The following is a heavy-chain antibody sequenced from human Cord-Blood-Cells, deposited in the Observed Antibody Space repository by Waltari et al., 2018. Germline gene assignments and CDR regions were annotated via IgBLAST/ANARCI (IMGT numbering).Heavy chain of an antibody. J-gene: IGHJ4*02. Sequence: QVQLVQSGAEVKKPGSSVKVSCKASGGTFSSYAISWVRQAPGQGLEWMGGIIPIFGTANYAQKFQGRVTITADDSTSTAYMELSSLRSEDTAVYYCARVIMVRGAIITSYFAYWGQGTLVTVSS. V-gene: IGHV1-69*01. CDR2: IIPIFGTA. CDR3: ARVIMVRGAIITSYFAY. CDR1: GGTFSSYA. D-gene: IGHD3-10*01.